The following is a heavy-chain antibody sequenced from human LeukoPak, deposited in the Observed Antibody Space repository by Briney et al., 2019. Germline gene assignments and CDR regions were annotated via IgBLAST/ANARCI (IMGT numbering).Heavy chain of an antibody. CDR3: AEDGYYDSSAYYYVRYFDL. CDR1: GFTFSSYA. D-gene: IGHD3-22*01. V-gene: IGHV3-30*04. J-gene: IGHJ2*01. Sequence: GGSLRLSCAASGFTFSSYAMHWVRQAPGKGLEWVAVISYDGSNKYYADSVKGRFTISKDNSKNTLYLQMNSLRAEDTAVYYCAEDGYYDSSAYYYVRYFDLWGRGTLVTVSS. CDR2: ISYDGSNK.